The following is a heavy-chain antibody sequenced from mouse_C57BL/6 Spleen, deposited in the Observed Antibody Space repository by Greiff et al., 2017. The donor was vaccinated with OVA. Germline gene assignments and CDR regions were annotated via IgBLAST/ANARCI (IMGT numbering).Heavy chain of an antibody. J-gene: IGHJ4*01. CDR1: GFTFTDYY. V-gene: IGHV7-3*01. Sequence: EVKLVESGGGLVQPGGSLSLSCAASGFTFTDYYMSWVRQPPGKALEWLGFIRNKANGYTTEYSASVKGRFTISRDNSQSSLYLQMNALRAEDSATYYCARGGNYAMDDWGQGTSVTVSS. CDR3: ARGGNYAMDD. CDR2: IRNKANGYTT.